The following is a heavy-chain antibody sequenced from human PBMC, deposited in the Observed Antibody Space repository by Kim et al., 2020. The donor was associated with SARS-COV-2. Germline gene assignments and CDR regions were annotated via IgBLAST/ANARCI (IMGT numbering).Heavy chain of an antibody. CDR2: IYNSGGA. D-gene: IGHD1-26*01. Sequence: SETLSLTCTVSGASISSYYWSWIRQPPGKGLEWIGYIYNSGGANYNPSLKSRVTTSVDTSKNQFSLKLSSVTAADTAVYYCARVRSGSQYPFDYWGQGTLVTVSS. CDR3: ARVRSGSQYPFDY. J-gene: IGHJ4*02. V-gene: IGHV4-59*13. CDR1: GASISSYY.